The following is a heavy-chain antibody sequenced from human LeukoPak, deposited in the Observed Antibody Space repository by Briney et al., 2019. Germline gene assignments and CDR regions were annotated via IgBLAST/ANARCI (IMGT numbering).Heavy chain of an antibody. CDR1: GGSISSYY. CDR2: INHSGST. CDR3: ARRRIMGSRITMVRRAYNWFDP. Sequence: SETLSLTCTVSGGSISSYYWSWIRQPPGKGLEWIGEINHSGSTNYNPSLKSRVTISVDTSKNQFSLKLSSVTAADTAVYYCARRRIMGSRITMVRRAYNWFDPWGQGTLVTVSS. J-gene: IGHJ5*02. D-gene: IGHD3-10*01. V-gene: IGHV4-34*01.